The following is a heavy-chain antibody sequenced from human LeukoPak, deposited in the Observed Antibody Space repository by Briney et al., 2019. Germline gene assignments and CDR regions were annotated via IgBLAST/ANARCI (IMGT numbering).Heavy chain of an antibody. CDR3: GRDVGP. CDR1: GFTVSNNY. V-gene: IGHV3-53*01. CDR2: IYSGGTT. Sequence: GGSLRLSCAASGFTVSNNYLRWVRQAPGKGLEWVSVIYSGGTTYYANSVKGRFTISRDSSKNTMYLQMNSLRVEDTAMYYCGRDVGPWGQGTLVTVPS. J-gene: IGHJ5*02.